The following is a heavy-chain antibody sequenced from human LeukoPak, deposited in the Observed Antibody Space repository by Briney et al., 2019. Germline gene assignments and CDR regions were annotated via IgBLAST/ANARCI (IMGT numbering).Heavy chain of an antibody. CDR1: GGTFSSYA. D-gene: IGHD5-18*01. CDR3: ASGGYSYYYFDY. V-gene: IGHV1-69*13. CDR2: IIPIFGTA. Sequence: ASVKVSCKASGGTFSSYAISWVRQAPGQGLEWMGGIIPIFGTANYAQKFQGRVTITADESTSTAYMELSSLRSEDTAVYYCASGGYSYYYFDYWGQGTLVTVSS. J-gene: IGHJ4*02.